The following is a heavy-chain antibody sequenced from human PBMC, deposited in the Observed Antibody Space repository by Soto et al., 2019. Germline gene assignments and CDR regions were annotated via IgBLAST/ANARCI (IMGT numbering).Heavy chain of an antibody. Sequence: EVQLLESGGGLVQPGGSLSLSCAASGFTFSSYAMSWVRQAPGKGLEWVSAISGSGGSTYYADSVKGRFTISRDNSKNTAYLQINSLRDEDTAEYYCANLLKGIFGVSKDYWGQGTLVTVSS. V-gene: IGHV3-23*01. D-gene: IGHD3-3*01. CDR3: ANLLKGIFGVSKDY. CDR1: GFTFSSYA. J-gene: IGHJ4*02. CDR2: ISGSGGST.